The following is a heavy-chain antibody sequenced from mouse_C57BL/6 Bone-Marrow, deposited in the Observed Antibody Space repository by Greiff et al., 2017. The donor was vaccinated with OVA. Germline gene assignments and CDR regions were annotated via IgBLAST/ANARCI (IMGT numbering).Heavy chain of an antibody. CDR1: GFNIKNTY. Sequence: VQLKESVAELVRPGASVKLSCTASGFNIKNTYMHWVKQRPEQGLEWIGRIDPANGNTKYAPKFQGKATITADTSSNTAYLQLSSLTSEDTAIYYCAKAYYSNYDFAYWGQGTLVTVSA. D-gene: IGHD2-5*01. CDR3: AKAYYSNYDFAY. J-gene: IGHJ3*01. V-gene: IGHV14-3*01. CDR2: IDPANGNT.